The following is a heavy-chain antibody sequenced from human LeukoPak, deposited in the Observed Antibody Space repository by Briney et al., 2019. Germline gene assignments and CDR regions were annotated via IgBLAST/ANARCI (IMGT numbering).Heavy chain of an antibody. D-gene: IGHD6-19*01. CDR1: GFTFSSYS. V-gene: IGHV3-21*01. CDR2: ISSSSSYI. Sequence: PGGSLRLSCAASGFTFSSYSMNWVRQAPGKGLEWVSSISSSSSYIYYADSVKGRFTISRDNAKNSLYLQMNSLRAEDPAVYYCARMAYSSGWYSSYFDYWGQGTLVTVSS. CDR3: ARMAYSSGWYSSYFDY. J-gene: IGHJ4*02.